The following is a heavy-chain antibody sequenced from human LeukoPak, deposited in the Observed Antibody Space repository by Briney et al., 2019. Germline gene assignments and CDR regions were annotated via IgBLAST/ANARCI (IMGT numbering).Heavy chain of an antibody. CDR1: GGSFSGYY. Sequence: PSETLSLTCAVYGGSFSGYYWSWIRQPPGKGLEWIGEINHSGSTNYNPSLKSRVTISVDTSKNQFSLKLSSVTAADTAVYYCAREPYSGSYHDAFDIWGQGTMVTVSS. CDR3: AREPYSGSYHDAFDI. J-gene: IGHJ3*02. CDR2: INHSGST. D-gene: IGHD1-26*01. V-gene: IGHV4-34*01.